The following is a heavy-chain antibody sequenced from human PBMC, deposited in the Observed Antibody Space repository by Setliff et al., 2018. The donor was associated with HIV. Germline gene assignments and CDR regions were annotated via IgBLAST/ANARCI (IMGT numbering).Heavy chain of an antibody. CDR1: GDSVSSRSYY. CDR3: AQLGMVDDFDY. Sequence: SLTCTVSGDSVSSRSYYWSWIRQPPGKGLEWIGYIYYSGSTNYNPSLKRRVTISVDTSKSHFSLKLRSVTAADTAVYYCAQLGMVDDFDYWGQGTLVTVSS. CDR2: IYYSGST. J-gene: IGHJ4*02. D-gene: IGHD1-1*01. V-gene: IGHV4-61*03.